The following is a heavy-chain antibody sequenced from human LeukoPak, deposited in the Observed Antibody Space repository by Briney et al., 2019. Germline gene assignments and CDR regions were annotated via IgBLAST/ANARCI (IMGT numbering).Heavy chain of an antibody. J-gene: IGHJ4*02. Sequence: GGSLRLSCAASGFTFSYYSMNWVRQAPGKGLEWVSSISGSGSHIYYADSVKGRFTISRDNAKNTLYLQMNSLRAEDTAVYYCAKEDASGSYRTFGYWGQGTLVTVSS. D-gene: IGHD3-10*01. V-gene: IGHV3-21*04. CDR2: ISGSGSHI. CDR1: GFTFSYYS. CDR3: AKEDASGSYRTFGY.